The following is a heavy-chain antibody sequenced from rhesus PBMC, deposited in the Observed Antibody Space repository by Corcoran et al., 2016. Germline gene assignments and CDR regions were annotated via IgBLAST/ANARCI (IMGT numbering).Heavy chain of an antibody. V-gene: IGHV4-81*01. CDR3: ARGGVSNYGRFDV. J-gene: IGHJ5-1*01. CDR1: GGSISGYY. Sequence: QVQLQESGPGLVKPSETLSLTCAVSGGSISGYYWSWIRQPPGKGLGWIGNIDGNIAGTNYTPSLKRRVTISTDTSKNQFSLKLSSVTAADTALYYCARGGVSNYGRFDVWGPGVLVTVSS. D-gene: IGHD3-34*01. CDR2: IDGNIAGT.